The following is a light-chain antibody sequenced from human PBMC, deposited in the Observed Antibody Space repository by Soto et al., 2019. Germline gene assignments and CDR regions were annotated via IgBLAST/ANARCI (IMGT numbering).Light chain of an antibody. J-gene: IGLJ2*01. CDR1: SSNIGTNS. CDR3: SSHAGNINVA. V-gene: IGLV1-44*01. CDR2: SND. Sequence: QSVLTQPPSVSGPPGQRVTISCSGSSSNIGTNSVNWYQEVPGTAPKLIIYSNDMRASGVHDRFSGSKSGTSASLDISGLQSEDEADYYCSSHAGNINVAFGGGTKLTVL.